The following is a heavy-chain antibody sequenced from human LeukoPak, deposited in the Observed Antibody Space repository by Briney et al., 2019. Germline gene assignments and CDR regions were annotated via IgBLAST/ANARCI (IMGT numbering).Heavy chain of an antibody. D-gene: IGHD2-15*01. CDR2: IYYSGST. V-gene: IGHV4-39*01. J-gene: IGHJ4*02. Sequence: PSETLSLTCTVSGGSISSSSYYWGWIRQPPGKGLEWIGSIYYSGSTYYNPSLKSRVTISVDTSKNQFSLKLSSVTAADTAVYYCARHGIRERRVIVVVVAATPDAFDIWGQGTLVTVSS. CDR1: GGSISSSSYY. CDR3: ARHGIRERRVIVVVVAATPDAFDI.